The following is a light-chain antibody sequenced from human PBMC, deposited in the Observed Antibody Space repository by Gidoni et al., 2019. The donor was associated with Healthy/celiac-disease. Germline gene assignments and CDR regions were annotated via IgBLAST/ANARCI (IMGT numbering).Light chain of an antibody. Sequence: QSALPQPPSVSGSPAPSITISCTGTSSDVGGYNYVSWYQQHPGKAPKLMIYDVSNRPSGVSNRFSGSKSGNTASLTISGLQAEDEADYYCSSYTSSSTLLYVFGTGTKVTVL. CDR3: SSYTSSSTLLYV. J-gene: IGLJ1*01. V-gene: IGLV2-14*03. CDR1: SSDVGGYNY. CDR2: DVS.